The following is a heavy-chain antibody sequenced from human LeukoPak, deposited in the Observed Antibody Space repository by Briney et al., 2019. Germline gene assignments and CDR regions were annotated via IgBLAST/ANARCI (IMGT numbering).Heavy chain of an antibody. CDR2: INPNSGGT. CDR1: GYTFTGYY. D-gene: IGHD3-9*01. J-gene: IGHJ6*03. Sequence: GASVKVSCKASGYTFTGYYMQWMRQAPGQGLEWMGWINPNSGGTNYAQKFQGRVTMTRDTSISTAYMELSRLRSDDTAVYYCARDGTIYYYYMDVWGKGTTVTVSS. V-gene: IGHV1-2*02. CDR3: ARDGTIYYYYMDV.